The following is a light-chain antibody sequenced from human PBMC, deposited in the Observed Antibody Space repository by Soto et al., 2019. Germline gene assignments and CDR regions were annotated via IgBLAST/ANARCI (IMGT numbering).Light chain of an antibody. CDR1: QTVSSSY. J-gene: IGKJ4*01. CDR3: QQHGSSPLT. CDR2: GTS. V-gene: IGKV3-20*01. Sequence: EIVLTQSPVTLSLSPGQRATLYCRASQTVSSSYLAWYQQKSGQSPRLLIYGTSNRATGIPDRFSGSGSGTDFTLTISRLEPEDFEVYYCQQHGSSPLTFGGGTKVDIK.